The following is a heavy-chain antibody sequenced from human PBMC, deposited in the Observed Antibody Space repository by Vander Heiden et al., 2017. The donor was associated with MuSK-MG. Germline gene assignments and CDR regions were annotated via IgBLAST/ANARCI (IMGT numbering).Heavy chain of an antibody. CDR1: GFTFDDYA. CDR3: AKDIEMDSGYDSAYFDY. D-gene: IGHD5-12*01. V-gene: IGHV3-9*01. Sequence: EVQLVESGGGLVQPGRSLRLSCAASGFTFDDYAMHWVRQAPGKGLEWVSGISWNSGSIGYADSVKGRFTISRDNAKNSLYLQMNSLRAEDTALYYCAKDIEMDSGYDSAYFDYWGQGTLVTVSS. J-gene: IGHJ4*02. CDR2: ISWNSGSI.